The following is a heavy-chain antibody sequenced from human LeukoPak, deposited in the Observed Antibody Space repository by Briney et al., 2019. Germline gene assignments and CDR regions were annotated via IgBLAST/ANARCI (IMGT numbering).Heavy chain of an antibody. Sequence: PSETLSLTCTVSGGSISSSSYYWSWIRQPPGKGLEWIGYIYYSGSTNYNPSLKSRVTISVDTSKNQFSLKLSSVTAADTAVYYCARATVLYYYYMDVWGKGTTVTVSS. J-gene: IGHJ6*03. D-gene: IGHD2/OR15-2a*01. CDR3: ARATVLYYYYMDV. V-gene: IGHV4-61*01. CDR1: GGSISSSSYY. CDR2: IYYSGST.